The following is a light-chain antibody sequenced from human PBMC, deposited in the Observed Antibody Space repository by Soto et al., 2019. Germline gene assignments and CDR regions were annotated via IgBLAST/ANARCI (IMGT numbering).Light chain of an antibody. CDR3: QQRTNWPIT. V-gene: IGKV3-11*01. Sequence: EIVLTQSPATLSLSPGDRATLSCRASQSVSSYLAWYQHKPGQAPRLLIYDASNRATGIPARFIGSGSGTDFTLTISSLEPEDFAVYSCQQRTNWPITFGQGTRLEVK. J-gene: IGKJ5*01. CDR2: DAS. CDR1: QSVSSY.